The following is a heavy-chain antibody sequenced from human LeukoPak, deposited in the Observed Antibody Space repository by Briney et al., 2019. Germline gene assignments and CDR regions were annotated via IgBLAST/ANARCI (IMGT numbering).Heavy chain of an antibody. CDR1: GGTFSSYA. V-gene: IGHV1-69*13. D-gene: IGHD4-17*01. Sequence: EASVKVSCRASGGTFSSYAISWVRQAPGQGLEWMGGNIPIFGTANYAQKFQGRVTITADESTSTAYMELSSLRSEDTAVYYCARDYGDYRAFDIWGQGTMVTVSS. J-gene: IGHJ3*02. CDR3: ARDYGDYRAFDI. CDR2: NIPIFGTA.